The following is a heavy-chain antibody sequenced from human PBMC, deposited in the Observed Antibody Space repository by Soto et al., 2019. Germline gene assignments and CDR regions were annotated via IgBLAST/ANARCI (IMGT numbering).Heavy chain of an antibody. Sequence: SETLSLTCAVYGGSFSGYYWSWIRQPPGKGLEWIGEINHSGSTNYNPSLKSRVTISVDTSKNQFSLKLSSVTAADTAVYYCARGSEATIGYYYYYYVDVWGKGTTVTVSS. V-gene: IGHV4-34*01. D-gene: IGHD5-12*01. CDR2: INHSGST. CDR3: ARGSEATIGYYYYYYVDV. CDR1: GGSFSGYY. J-gene: IGHJ6*03.